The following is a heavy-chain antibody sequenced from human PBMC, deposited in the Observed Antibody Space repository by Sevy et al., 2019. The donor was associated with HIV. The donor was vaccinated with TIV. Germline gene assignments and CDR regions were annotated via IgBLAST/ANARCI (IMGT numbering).Heavy chain of an antibody. CDR2: INPNSGGT. Sequence: ASVKVSCKASGYTFTGYYMHWVRQAPGQGLEWMGWINPNSGGTNYAQKFQGRVTMTRDTSISTAYMELSRLRSDDTAGYYWARERVYCSGGSCKPGGWFDPWGQGTLVTVSS. D-gene: IGHD2-15*01. CDR1: GYTFTGYY. V-gene: IGHV1-2*02. CDR3: ARERVYCSGGSCKPGGWFDP. J-gene: IGHJ5*01.